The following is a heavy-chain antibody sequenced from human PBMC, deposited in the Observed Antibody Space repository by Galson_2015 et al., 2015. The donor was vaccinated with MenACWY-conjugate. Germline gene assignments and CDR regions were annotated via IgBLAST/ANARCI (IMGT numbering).Heavy chain of an antibody. D-gene: IGHD6-19*01. Sequence: SLRLSCAPSGFTFSTYWMSWVRQAPGRGLEWVANIKHDGSEKQYVDSVKGRFTISRDNAKNSLYLQMNSLRAEDTAVYYCATTQVRSNDLYEWGQGTLVTVSS. V-gene: IGHV3-7*03. CDR3: ATTQVRSNDLYE. J-gene: IGHJ4*02. CDR2: IKHDGSEK. CDR1: GFTFSTYW.